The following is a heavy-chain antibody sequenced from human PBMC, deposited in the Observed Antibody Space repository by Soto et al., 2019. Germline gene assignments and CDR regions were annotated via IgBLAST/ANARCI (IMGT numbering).Heavy chain of an antibody. CDR2: IHYTGIT. Sequence: SETLSLTCTVSGGSMSRYYWTWIRQPPGKGLEWIGNIHYTGITNYNPSLKSRVTILLGTSTSQFSLKVSSVTAADTAVYYCARDLTISSTDGPLDPWGQGTLITV. CDR3: ARDLTISSTDGPLDP. CDR1: GGSMSRYY. J-gene: IGHJ5*01. D-gene: IGHD1-1*01. V-gene: IGHV4-59*01.